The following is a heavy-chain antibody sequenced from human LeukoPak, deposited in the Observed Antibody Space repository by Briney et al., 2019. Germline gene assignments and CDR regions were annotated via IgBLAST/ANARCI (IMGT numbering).Heavy chain of an antibody. CDR3: ARDQGKDGDRNYYCGMDV. V-gene: IGHV3-48*03. CDR2: ISSSGSTM. J-gene: IGHJ6*02. CDR1: GFTFSNYE. D-gene: IGHD4-17*01. Sequence: PGGSLRLSCAASGFTFSNYEMNWVRQAPGKGLEWVSYISSSGSTMYYADSVRGRFTISRDNAKNSLDLQMNGLRAEDTAVYYCARDQGKDGDRNYYCGMDVWGQGTTVTVSS.